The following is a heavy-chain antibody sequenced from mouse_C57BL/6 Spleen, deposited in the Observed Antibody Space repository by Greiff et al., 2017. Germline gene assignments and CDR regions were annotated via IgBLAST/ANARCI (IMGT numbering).Heavy chain of an antibody. CDR3: ARTVGHCYGSSYAFAY. V-gene: IGHV1-64*01. D-gene: IGHD1-1*01. J-gene: IGHJ3*01. CDR1: GYTFTSYW. Sequence: VQLQQSGAELVKPGASVKLSCKASGYTFTSYWMHWVKQRPGQGLEWIGMIHPNSGSTNYNEKFKSKATLTVDKSSSTAYMQLSSLTSEDAAVDYCARTVGHCYGSSYAFAYWGQGTLVTVSA. CDR2: IHPNSGST.